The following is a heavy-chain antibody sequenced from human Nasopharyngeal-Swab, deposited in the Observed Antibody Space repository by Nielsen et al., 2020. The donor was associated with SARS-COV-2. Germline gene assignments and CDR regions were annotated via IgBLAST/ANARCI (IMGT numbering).Heavy chain of an antibody. CDR1: GFSFRTYA. V-gene: IGHV3-23*01. D-gene: IGHD6-13*01. CDR2: ISGSGGDT. Sequence: GESLKISCAASGFSFRTYAMSWVRQAPGKGLECVSAISGSGGDTYYADSVKGRFTISRDNSKNTLYLRMNSLRAEDTAVYYCAKDGSSSPTYWGQGTLVTVSS. CDR3: AKDGSSSPTY. J-gene: IGHJ4*02.